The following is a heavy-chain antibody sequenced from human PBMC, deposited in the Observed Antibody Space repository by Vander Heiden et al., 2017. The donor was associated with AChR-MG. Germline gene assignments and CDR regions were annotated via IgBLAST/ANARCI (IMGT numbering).Heavy chain of an antibody. CDR1: GGTFRSYT. CDR2: IIPILGIA. D-gene: IGHD2-15*01. J-gene: IGHJ4*02. V-gene: IGHV1-69*02. Sequence: QVQLVQSGAEVKKPGSSVKVSCKASGGTFRSYTISWVRQAPGQGLEWMGRIIPILGIANYAQKFQGRVTITADKSTSTAYMELSSLRSEDTAVYYCAEDLGYCSGGSCHSYFDYWGQGTLVTVSS. CDR3: AEDLGYCSGGSCHSYFDY.